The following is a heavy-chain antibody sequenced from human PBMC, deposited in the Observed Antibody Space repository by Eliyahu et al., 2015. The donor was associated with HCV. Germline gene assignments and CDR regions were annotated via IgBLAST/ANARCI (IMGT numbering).Heavy chain of an antibody. CDR2: ISYDGSEE. D-gene: IGHD1-26*01. CDR1: GLTFSNYG. CDR3: ARNLHRWELYPPFDH. J-gene: IGHJ4*02. Sequence: QVQLVESGGGEVQPGRSLRLSCAASGLTFSNYGLYWVRQAPGKGLQCVAAISYDGSEEYYEDSVKGRFTISRDNSKNTLYLQMNSLRGEDTAVYYCARNLHRWELYPPFDHWGQGTLVTVSS. V-gene: IGHV3-30-3*01.